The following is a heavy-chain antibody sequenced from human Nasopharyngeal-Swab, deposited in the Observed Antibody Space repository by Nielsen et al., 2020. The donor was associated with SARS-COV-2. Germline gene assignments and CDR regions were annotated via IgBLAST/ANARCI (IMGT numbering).Heavy chain of an antibody. Sequence: GESLKISCAASGFTFRSYAISWVRQAPGKGLEWVSVISGSDYNTYYADSVKGRFTISRDNSKNTLFLQMSSLRDEDTAVYYCAKGGSLSGSWDWGQGTLVTVSS. CDR2: ISGSDYNT. CDR3: AKGGSLSGSWD. D-gene: IGHD1-26*01. V-gene: IGHV3-23*01. J-gene: IGHJ4*02. CDR1: GFTFRSYA.